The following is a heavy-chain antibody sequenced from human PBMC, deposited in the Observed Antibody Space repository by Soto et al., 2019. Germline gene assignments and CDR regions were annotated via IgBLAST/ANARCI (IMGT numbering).Heavy chain of an antibody. Sequence: QVQLVESGGGVVQPGRSLRLSCAASGFTFSSYAMHWVRQAPGKGLEWVAVISYDGSNKYYADSVKGRFTISRDNSKNTLYQQMNSLRAEDTAVYYCARVYGGYNHYFDYWGQGTLVTVSS. CDR1: GFTFSSYA. J-gene: IGHJ4*02. D-gene: IGHD5-12*01. CDR3: ARVYGGYNHYFDY. CDR2: ISYDGSNK. V-gene: IGHV3-30-3*01.